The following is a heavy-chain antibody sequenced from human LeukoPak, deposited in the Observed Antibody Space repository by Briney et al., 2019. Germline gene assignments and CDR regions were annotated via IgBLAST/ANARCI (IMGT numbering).Heavy chain of an antibody. Sequence: SETLSLTCAVYGGSLSGYYWSWIRHPPGKGLELIGEINHSGSTNYNPSLKSRVTISVDTSKNQFSLKLSSVTAADTAVYYCARGRGGSSWPLYYYGMDVWGQGTTVTVSS. J-gene: IGHJ6*02. CDR2: INHSGST. V-gene: IGHV4-34*01. D-gene: IGHD6-13*01. CDR3: ARGRGGSSWPLYYYGMDV. CDR1: GGSLSGYY.